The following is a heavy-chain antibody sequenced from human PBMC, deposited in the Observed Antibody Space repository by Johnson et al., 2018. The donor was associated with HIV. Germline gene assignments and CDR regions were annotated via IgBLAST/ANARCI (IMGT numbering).Heavy chain of an antibody. CDR3: ARGGWFVVVVTGSDDAFDI. J-gene: IGHJ3*02. V-gene: IGHV3-30-3*01. CDR1: GFTFSSNA. D-gene: IGHD3-22*01. CDR2: ISYDGSNK. Sequence: QVQLVESGGGVVQPGRSLRLSCAASGFTFSSNAMHWVRQAPGKGLERVVVISYDGSNKYYADSVKGRFTISRDNSKNTLYLQMNSLRAEDTAVYYCARGGWFVVVVTGSDDAFDIWGQGTMVTVSS.